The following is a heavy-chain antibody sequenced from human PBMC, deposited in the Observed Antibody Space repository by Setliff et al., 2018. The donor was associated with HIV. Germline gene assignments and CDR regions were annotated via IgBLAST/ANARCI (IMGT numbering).Heavy chain of an antibody. D-gene: IGHD3-10*01. CDR3: ARENPGDY. V-gene: IGHV4-38-2*01. CDR1: GYSISSGYY. J-gene: IGHJ4*02. CDR2: IYHSGST. Sequence: PSETLSLTCAVSGYSISSGYYWGWIRQPPGKGLEWIGSIYHSGSTYYNPSLKSRVTISVDTSKNQFSLKLSSVTAADTAVYYCARENPGDYWGQGTLVTVSS.